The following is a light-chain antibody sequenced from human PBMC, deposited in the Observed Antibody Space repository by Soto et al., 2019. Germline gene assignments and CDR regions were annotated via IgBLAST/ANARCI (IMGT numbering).Light chain of an antibody. J-gene: IGKJ1*01. V-gene: IGKV1-5*03. CDR1: QTISSW. CDR3: QHYNSYSEA. Sequence: IKMTHSPFTLSVSLGDRVTITCRASQTISSWLAWYQQKPGKAPKLLIYKASTLKSGFPSRFSGSGSGTEFTLTISSLQPDDFATYYCQHYNSYSEAFGQGSKVDI. CDR2: KAS.